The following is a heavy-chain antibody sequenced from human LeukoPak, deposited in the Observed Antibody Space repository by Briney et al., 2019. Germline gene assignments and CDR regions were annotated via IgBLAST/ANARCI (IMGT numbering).Heavy chain of an antibody. CDR1: GFTFTNHI. V-gene: IGHV3-7*01. CDR3: AREGTAFDI. J-gene: IGHJ3*02. CDR2: MRQHGSDK. Sequence: GGSLRLSCAASGFTFTNHIISWVRRAPGKGLEWVANMRQHGSDKYLASFVKGRFTISRDDAKQSVYLEMNSLGVEDTAVYYGAREGTAFDIWGQGTMVTVSS. D-gene: IGHD3-10*01.